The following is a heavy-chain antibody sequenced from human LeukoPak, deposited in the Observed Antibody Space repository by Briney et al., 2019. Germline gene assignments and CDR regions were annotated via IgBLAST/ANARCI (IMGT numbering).Heavy chain of an antibody. V-gene: IGHV4-59*01. CDR2: IYYSGST. J-gene: IGHJ6*03. D-gene: IGHD3-3*01. CDR3: ARVNYDFWSGYLSYYYYMDV. CDR1: GGSISSYY. Sequence: SETLSLTCTVSGGSISSYYWSWIRQPPGKGLEWIGYIYYSGSTNYNPSLKSRVTISVDTSKNQFSLKLSSVTAADTAVYYCARVNYDFWSGYLSYYYYMDVWGKGTTVTISS.